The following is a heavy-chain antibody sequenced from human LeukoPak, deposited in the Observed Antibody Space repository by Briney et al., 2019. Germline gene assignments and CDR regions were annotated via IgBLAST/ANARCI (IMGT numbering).Heavy chain of an antibody. CDR1: GYTFTSYG. Sequence: ASVKVSCKASGYTFTSYGISWVRQAPGQGLEWMGRISAYNGNTNYAQKLQGRVTMTTDTSTSTAYMELRSLRSDDTAVYYCARDEFATYYYDSSAFDYWGQGTLVTVSS. D-gene: IGHD3-22*01. J-gene: IGHJ4*02. CDR3: ARDEFATYYYDSSAFDY. CDR2: ISAYNGNT. V-gene: IGHV1-18*01.